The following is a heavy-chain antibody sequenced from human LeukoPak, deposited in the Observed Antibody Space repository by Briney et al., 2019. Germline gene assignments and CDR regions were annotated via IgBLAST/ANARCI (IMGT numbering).Heavy chain of an antibody. J-gene: IGHJ3*02. CDR1: GFSLRAYD. D-gene: IGHD3-10*01. V-gene: IGHV3-23*01. CDR3: ARRDRGYGLYI. CDR2: INGGGDIM. Sequence: GGALRLSCAASGFSLRAYDLIWVRQAPGKGLDWVSIINGGGDIMMYEDSVKGRFTISRDNSKNTFYLQMNSLRVEDTAVYYCARRDRGYGLYIWGQGTMVTVSS.